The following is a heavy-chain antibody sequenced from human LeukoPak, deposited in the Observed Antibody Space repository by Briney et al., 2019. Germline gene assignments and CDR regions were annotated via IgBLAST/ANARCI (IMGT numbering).Heavy chain of an antibody. CDR1: GYTFTSYG. CDR2: ISAYNGNT. D-gene: IGHD3-16*01. V-gene: IGHV1-18*01. Sequence: GASVKVSCKASGYTFTSYGISWVRQAPGQGLEWMGWISAYNGNTNYAQKLQGRVTMTTDTSTSTAYTELRSLRSDDTAVYYCARDTPRDDYVWGSYRFDYWGQGTLVTVSS. J-gene: IGHJ4*02. CDR3: ARDTPRDDYVWGSYRFDY.